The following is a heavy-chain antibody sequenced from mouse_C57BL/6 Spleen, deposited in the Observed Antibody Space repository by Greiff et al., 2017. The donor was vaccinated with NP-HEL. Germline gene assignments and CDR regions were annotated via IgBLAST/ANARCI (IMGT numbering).Heavy chain of an antibody. D-gene: IGHD2-4*01. V-gene: IGHV1-59*01. CDR2: IDPSDSYT. CDR3: ARSNYYDYEGY. Sequence: VQLQQPGAELVRPGTSVKLSCKASGYTFTSYWMHWVKQRPGQGLEWIGVIDPSDSYTNYNQKFKGKATLTVDTSSSTAYMQLSSLTSEDSAVYYCARSNYYDYEGYWGQGTSVTVSS. J-gene: IGHJ4*01. CDR1: GYTFTSYW.